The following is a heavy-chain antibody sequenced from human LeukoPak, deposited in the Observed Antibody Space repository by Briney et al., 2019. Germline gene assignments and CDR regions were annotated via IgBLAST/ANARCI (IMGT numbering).Heavy chain of an antibody. CDR1: GFTFSSYS. CDR2: ISSSSSYI. D-gene: IGHD1-26*01. Sequence: GGSLRLSCAASGFTFSSYSMNWVRQAPGKGLESVSSISSSSSYIYYADSVTGRFTISRDNAKNSLYLQMNSLRAEDTAVYYCARDPRWELNPNLDYWGQGTLVTVSS. CDR3: ARDPRWELNPNLDY. J-gene: IGHJ4*02. V-gene: IGHV3-21*01.